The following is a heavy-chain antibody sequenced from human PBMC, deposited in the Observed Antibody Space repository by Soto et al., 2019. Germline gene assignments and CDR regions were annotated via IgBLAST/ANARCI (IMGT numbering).Heavy chain of an antibody. CDR2: ISAYNGNT. CDR1: GYTFTSYG. CDR3: ARDCRDYYYYYYMDV. Sequence: ASVKVSCKASGYTFTSYGISWVRQAPGQGLEWMGWISAYNGNTNYAQKLQGRVTMTTDTSTSTAYMELRSLRSDDTAVYYCARDCRDYYYYYYMDVWGKGTTVTVSS. V-gene: IGHV1-18*01. J-gene: IGHJ6*03.